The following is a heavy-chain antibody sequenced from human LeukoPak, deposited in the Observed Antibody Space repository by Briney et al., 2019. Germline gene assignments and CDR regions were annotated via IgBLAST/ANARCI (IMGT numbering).Heavy chain of an antibody. CDR1: GFTFSSYA. CDR2: ISYDGSNK. V-gene: IGHV3-30-3*01. J-gene: IGHJ6*02. CDR3: ARDRDGDSDYYYGMDV. D-gene: IGHD4-17*01. Sequence: GRSLRLSCAASGFTFSSYAMHWVRQAPGKGLEWVAVISYDGSNKYYADSVKGRFTISRDNSKNTLYLQMNSLRAEDTAVYNCARDRDGDSDYYYGMDVWGQGTTVTVSS.